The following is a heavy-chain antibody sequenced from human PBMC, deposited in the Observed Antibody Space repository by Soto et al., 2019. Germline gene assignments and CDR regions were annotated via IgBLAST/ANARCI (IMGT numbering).Heavy chain of an antibody. CDR3: ARGRYSTSSGTAYSGMDV. D-gene: IGHD1-26*01. Sequence: GGSLRLSCAASGFTFSGYFMNWVRQAPGKGLEWLANIKQDGSEKYYVDSVKGRFTISRDNAKNSLYLQMNSLRVEDTAVYYCARGRYSTSSGTAYSGMDVWGQGTTVTVSS. J-gene: IGHJ6*02. CDR2: IKQDGSEK. V-gene: IGHV3-7*05. CDR1: GFTFSGYF.